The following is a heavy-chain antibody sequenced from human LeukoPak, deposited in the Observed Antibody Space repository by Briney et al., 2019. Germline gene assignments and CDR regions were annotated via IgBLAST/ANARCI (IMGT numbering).Heavy chain of an antibody. D-gene: IGHD3-22*01. CDR1: GFTFGDYA. CDR3: TRDHRGYYDSSGQFDY. V-gene: IGHV3-49*04. Sequence: GGSLRLSCTASGFTFGDYAMSWVRQAPGKGLEWVGFIRSKAYGGTTEYAASVKGRFTISRDDSKGIAYLQMNSLKTEDTAVYYCTRDHRGYYDSSGQFDYWGQGTLVTVSS. CDR2: IRSKAYGGTT. J-gene: IGHJ4*02.